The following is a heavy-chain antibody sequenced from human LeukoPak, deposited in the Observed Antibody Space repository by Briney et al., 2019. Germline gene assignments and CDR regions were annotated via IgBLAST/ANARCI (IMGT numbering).Heavy chain of an antibody. CDR2: IWYDGSNK. V-gene: IGHV3-33*01. Sequence: PGGSLRLSCAASGFTLSSYGMHWVRQAPGKGLEWVAVIWYDGSNKYYADSVKGRFTISRDNSKNTLYLQMNSLRAEDTAVYYCARDLYYYDSSGYFDYWGQGTLVTVSS. J-gene: IGHJ4*02. CDR3: ARDLYYYDSSGYFDY. D-gene: IGHD3-22*01. CDR1: GFTLSSYG.